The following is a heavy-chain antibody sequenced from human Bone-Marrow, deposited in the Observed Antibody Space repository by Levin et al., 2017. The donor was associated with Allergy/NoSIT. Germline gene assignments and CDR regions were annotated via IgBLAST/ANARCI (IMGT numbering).Heavy chain of an antibody. J-gene: IGHJ4*02. Sequence: PLASVKVSCKASGYTFATYGITWVRQAPGQGLEWMGWISGNNGNTHYAQNFQGRVTLTTDTSTSTAYMEVTSLRSDDTAVYYCARDGNAAADYWGQGTLVTVSS. D-gene: IGHD1-1*01. CDR1: GYTFATYG. CDR3: ARDGNAAADY. CDR2: ISGNNGNT. V-gene: IGHV1-18*01.